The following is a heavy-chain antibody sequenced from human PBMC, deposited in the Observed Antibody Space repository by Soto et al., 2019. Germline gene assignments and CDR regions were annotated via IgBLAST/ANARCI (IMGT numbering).Heavy chain of an antibody. CDR2: IYYSGST. CDR1: GGSFSCYY. Sequence: QVQLQESGPGLVKPSETLSLTCTVSGGSFSCYYWSWIRQPPGKALEWIGYIYYSGSTNYNPSLKRRVTIAVDTSMTQCSLKLSSVTAADTAVYYCARGHSSGWIDAFDIWCQGTMVTVSS. V-gene: IGHV4-59*01. D-gene: IGHD6-19*01. CDR3: ARGHSSGWIDAFDI. J-gene: IGHJ3*02.